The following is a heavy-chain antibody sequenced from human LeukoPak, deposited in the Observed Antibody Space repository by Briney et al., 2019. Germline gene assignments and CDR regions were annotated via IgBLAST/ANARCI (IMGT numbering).Heavy chain of an antibody. CDR3: ARDIDNGDYVVY. V-gene: IGHV3-23*01. CDR1: GFTFSSYA. J-gene: IGHJ4*02. Sequence: PGGSLRVSCAASGFTFSSYAMSWVRQAPGMGLEWVSSIGSSGDITYYADSVKGRFTISRDNSKNTLYLQMNSLRAEDTAVYYCARDIDNGDYVVYWGQGTLVTVSS. CDR2: IGSSGDIT. D-gene: IGHD4-17*01.